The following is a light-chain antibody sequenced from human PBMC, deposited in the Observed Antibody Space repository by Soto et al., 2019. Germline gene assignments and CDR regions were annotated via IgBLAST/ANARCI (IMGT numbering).Light chain of an antibody. J-gene: IGKJ2*01. V-gene: IGKV3-11*01. CDR1: QSVSSY. CDR3: QQRSNWPPYT. Sequence: EIVLTQSPATLSLSPGERATLSCRASQSVSSYLAWYQQKPGQAPRLLIYDASNRATGIPARFIGSGSGTDFTLTTSSLEPEDFAVYYCQQRSNWPPYTFGQGTKLEIK. CDR2: DAS.